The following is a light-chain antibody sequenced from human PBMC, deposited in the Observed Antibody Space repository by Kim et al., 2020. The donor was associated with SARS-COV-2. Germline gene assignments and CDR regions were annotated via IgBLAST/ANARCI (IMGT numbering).Light chain of an antibody. CDR3: QQRGNWPPYT. V-gene: IGKV3-11*01. CDR2: DAS. CDR1: ESISNY. Sequence: WSPGDSAPLSCRASESISNYLAWYQQKPGQAPRLLIYDASNRATGIPARFSGSGSGTDFTLTISSLEPEDFAVYYCQQRGNWPPYTFGQGTKLEIK. J-gene: IGKJ2*01.